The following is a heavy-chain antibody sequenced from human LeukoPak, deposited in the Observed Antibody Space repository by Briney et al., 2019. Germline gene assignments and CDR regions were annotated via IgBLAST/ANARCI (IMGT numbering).Heavy chain of an antibody. CDR1: GYPFTTYE. CDR2: VHPDTGYA. CDR3: ARGPRNDP. V-gene: IGHV1-8*01. D-gene: IGHD1-14*01. Sequence: WASVKVSCKTSGYPFTTYEINWVRQAAGQGLEWMGWVHPDTGYADYAQKFQGRVTMTSDTSISTAYIELSSLRSDDTAVYFCARGPRNDPWGQGTLVTVSS. J-gene: IGHJ5*02.